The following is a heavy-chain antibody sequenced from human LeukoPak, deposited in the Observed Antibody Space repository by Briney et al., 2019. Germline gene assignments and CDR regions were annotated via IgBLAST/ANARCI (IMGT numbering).Heavy chain of an antibody. Sequence: GGSLRLSCAASGFTFSSYSMNWVRQAPGKGLEWVASISSSSSYIYYADSVKGRFTISRDNAKTSLYLQMNSLRAEDTAVYYCARDRGITGTRYFDYWGQGTLVTVSS. CDR1: GFTFSSYS. CDR3: ARDRGITGTRYFDY. D-gene: IGHD1-7*01. J-gene: IGHJ4*02. CDR2: ISSSSSYI. V-gene: IGHV3-21*01.